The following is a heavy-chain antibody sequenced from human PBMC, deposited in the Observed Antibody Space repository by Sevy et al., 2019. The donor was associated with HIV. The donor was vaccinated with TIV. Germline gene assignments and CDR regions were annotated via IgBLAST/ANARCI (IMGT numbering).Heavy chain of an antibody. V-gene: IGHV3-11*01. J-gene: IGHJ4*02. CDR1: GFTFSDYY. CDR3: ARDLHRGLSGSTSGY. Sequence: GGSLRLSCAASGFTFSDYYMSWIRQAPGKGLEWVSYISSSGSNIYYADSVKDRFTVSRDNAKNSMYLQMNSLRAEDTALYYCARDLHRGLSGSTSGYWGQGTLVTVSS. D-gene: IGHD3-3*01. CDR2: ISSSGSNI.